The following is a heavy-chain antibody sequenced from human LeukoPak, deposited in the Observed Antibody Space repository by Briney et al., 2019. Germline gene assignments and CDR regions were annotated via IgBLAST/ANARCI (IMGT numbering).Heavy chain of an antibody. CDR2: INQDGSEK. CDR3: GLYSSSQTAMDV. D-gene: IGHD2-2*01. V-gene: IGHV3-7*01. CDR1: GLSFSRYW. Sequence: PGGSLRLSCAASGLSFSRYWMSWVRQAPGKGLEWVANINQDGSEKYYVDSVKGRFTTFRDNAKNSLYMQMNSLRAEDTAVYYCGLYSSSQTAMDVWGQGTAVTVSS. J-gene: IGHJ6*02.